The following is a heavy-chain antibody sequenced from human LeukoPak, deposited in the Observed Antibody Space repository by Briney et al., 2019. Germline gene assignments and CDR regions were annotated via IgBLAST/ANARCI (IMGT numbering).Heavy chain of an antibody. D-gene: IGHD5-24*01. CDR3: ARHMEMTGTRGFPD. Sequence: SETLSLTCAVSGGSISNWWSWVRQPPGKGLECQSGRTNYDPSLKSRVFISVDNSKNQFSLNLRSVTAADTAVYYCARHMEMTGTRGFPDWGQGTPVTVSS. CDR1: GGSISNW. J-gene: IGHJ1*01. V-gene: IGHV4-4*02. CDR2: QSGRT.